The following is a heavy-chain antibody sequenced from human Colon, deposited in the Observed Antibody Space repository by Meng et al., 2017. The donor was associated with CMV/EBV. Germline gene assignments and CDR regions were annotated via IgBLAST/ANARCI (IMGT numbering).Heavy chain of an antibody. D-gene: IGHD2-2*01. Sequence: GESLKISCAASGFTFSSYAMSWVRQAPGKGLEWVSVIYSGGSSTYYADSVKGRFTISRDNSKNTLYLQMNSLRAEDTATYFCARDRFYHDYWGQGILVTVSS. J-gene: IGHJ4*02. CDR3: ARDRFYHDY. CDR1: GFTFSSYA. V-gene: IGHV3-23*03. CDR2: IYSGGSST.